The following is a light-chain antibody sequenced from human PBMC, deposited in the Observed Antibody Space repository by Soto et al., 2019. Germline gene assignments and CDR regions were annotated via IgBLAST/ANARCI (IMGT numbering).Light chain of an antibody. CDR1: QTVSNN. J-gene: IGKJ2*01. CDR2: GIS. CDR3: QQYNNWPHT. Sequence: EVVVTQSPSTLSVSLGQRATLSCRTSQTVSNNLAWYRQKPGQAPSLLIYGISTRATGLPARFSGTGSGTEFTLTISNLQSEDSALYYCQQYNNWPHTFGQGTKLEIK. V-gene: IGKV3-15*01.